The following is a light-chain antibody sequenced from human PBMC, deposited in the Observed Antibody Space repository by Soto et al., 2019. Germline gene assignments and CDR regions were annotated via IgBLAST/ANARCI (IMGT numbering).Light chain of an antibody. CDR2: EVS. V-gene: IGLV2-14*01. CDR3: ASYTTTKTVL. CDR1: SSDVGGYNY. J-gene: IGLJ2*01. Sequence: QSALTQPASVSGSPGQSITISCTGTSSDVGGYNYVSWYQYHPGKAPKLIIYEVSRPSGVSDRFSGSKSGSTASLTISGLQGEDEADYYCASYTTTKTVLFGGGTKVTVL.